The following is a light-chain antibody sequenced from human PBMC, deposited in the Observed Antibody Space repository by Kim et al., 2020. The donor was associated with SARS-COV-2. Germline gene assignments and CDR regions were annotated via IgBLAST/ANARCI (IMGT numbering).Light chain of an antibody. Sequence: PGERATPSCRASQSVSNYLAWYQQKPGQAPRLLIYDGSNRATGIPARFSGSGSGTDFTLTISSLEPEDFAVYFCQQRSNWPLTFGGGTKVDIK. CDR1: QSVSNY. CDR2: DGS. CDR3: QQRSNWPLT. V-gene: IGKV3-11*01. J-gene: IGKJ4*01.